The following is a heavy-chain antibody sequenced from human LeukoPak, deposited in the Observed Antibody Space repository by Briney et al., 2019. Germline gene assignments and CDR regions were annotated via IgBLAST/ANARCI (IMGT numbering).Heavy chain of an antibody. D-gene: IGHD6-13*01. CDR1: GYTFTSYA. V-gene: IGHV7-4-1*02. CDR2: INTNTGNP. Sequence: ASVKVSCEASGYTFTSYAMNWVRQAPGQGLEWMGWINTNTGNPTYAQGFTGRFVFSLDTSVSTAYLQISSLKAEDTAVYYCARGWAAAGQYGMDVWGQGTTVTVSS. J-gene: IGHJ6*02. CDR3: ARGWAAAGQYGMDV.